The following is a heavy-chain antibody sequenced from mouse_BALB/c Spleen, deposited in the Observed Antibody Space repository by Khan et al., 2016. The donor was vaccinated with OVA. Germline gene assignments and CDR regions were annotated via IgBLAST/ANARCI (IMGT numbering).Heavy chain of an antibody. V-gene: IGHV1-80*01. CDR3: ARSVYDYVVD. D-gene: IGHD2-14*01. Sequence: VQLQESGAELVRPGSSVKISCKASGYAFSNYLMNWVKQGPGKGLEWIGQIYPGDGNTNYNGKFKDKATLTADKSSSTTYIQRSSLTSEDSAVYFCARSVYDYVVDWGQETLVTVSA. J-gene: IGHJ3*01. CDR1: GYAFSNYL. CDR2: IYPGDGNT.